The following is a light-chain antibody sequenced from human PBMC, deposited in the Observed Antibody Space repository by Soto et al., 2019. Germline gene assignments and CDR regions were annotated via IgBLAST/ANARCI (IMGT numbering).Light chain of an antibody. J-gene: IGKJ5*01. CDR3: QQYDNWPIT. CDR1: QSFSSN. CDR2: GAS. Sequence: VVTQSPATLSVSPGERATLSCTASQSFSSNFSWYQQKPAQPPRLLSYGASTRDTGIQARFSGSGSGTEFTLTISSLQFEDLAVYYGQQYDNWPITFGQGTRLEI. V-gene: IGKV3-15*01.